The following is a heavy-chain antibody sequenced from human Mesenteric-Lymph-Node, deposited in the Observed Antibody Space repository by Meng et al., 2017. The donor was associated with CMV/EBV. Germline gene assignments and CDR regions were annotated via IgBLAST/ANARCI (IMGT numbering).Heavy chain of an antibody. CDR2: IRNDESDK. J-gene: IGHJ6*02. Sequence: GESLKISCDASGFSFRSFGMHWVRQAPGEGLEWVAFIRNDESDKWYAGSVKGRFTISRDNSKNILNLHLNSLRVEDTAVYYCVRDGGLPRYYYFALDVWGQGTMVTVSS. CDR3: VRDGGLPRYYYFALDV. CDR1: GFSFRSFG. D-gene: IGHD3-16*01. V-gene: IGHV3-30*02.